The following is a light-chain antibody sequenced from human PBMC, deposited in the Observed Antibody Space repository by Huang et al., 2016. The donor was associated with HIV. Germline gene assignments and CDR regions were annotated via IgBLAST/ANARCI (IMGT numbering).Light chain of an antibody. CDR1: QSVLYSSNNKNY. V-gene: IGKV4-1*01. J-gene: IGKJ4*01. Sequence: DIVMTQSPDSLAVSLGERATLNCKSSQSVLYSSNNKNYLAWYQQKPGQPPKLRIYWASTRESGVPDRFSGSGSGTDFTLTISNLQAEDVAIYYCQQYYSLPLTFGGGTKVEIK. CDR2: WAS. CDR3: QQYYSLPLT.